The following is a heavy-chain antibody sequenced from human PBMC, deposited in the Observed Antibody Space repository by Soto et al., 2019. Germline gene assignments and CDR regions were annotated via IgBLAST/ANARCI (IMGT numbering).Heavy chain of an antibody. CDR1: GGSISSGDYY. Sequence: QVQLQESGPGLVKPSQTLSLTCTVSGGSISSGDYYWSWIRQPPGKGLEWIGYIYYSGSTYYNPFLKSRVTISVDTSKNPFSLKLSSGTAGDTAVYYCARGKTLWFGELSYHWFDPWGQGTLVTVSS. CDR2: IYYSGST. J-gene: IGHJ5*02. D-gene: IGHD3-10*01. V-gene: IGHV4-30-4*01. CDR3: ARGKTLWFGELSYHWFDP.